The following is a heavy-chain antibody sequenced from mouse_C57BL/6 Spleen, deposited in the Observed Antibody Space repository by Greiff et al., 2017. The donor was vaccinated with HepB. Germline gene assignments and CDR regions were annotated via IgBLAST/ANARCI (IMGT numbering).Heavy chain of an antibody. CDR1: GFTFSDYY. D-gene: IGHD2-4*01. J-gene: IGHJ4*01. CDR3: ARRGYDYDGYYAMDY. V-gene: IGHV5-12*01. Sequence: EVQLVESGGGLVQPGGSLKLSCAASGFTFSDYYMYWVRQTPEKRLEWVAYISNGGGSTYYPDTVKGRFTISRDNAKNTLYLQMSRLKSEDTAMYYCARRGYDYDGYYAMDYWGQGTSVTVSS. CDR2: ISNGGGST.